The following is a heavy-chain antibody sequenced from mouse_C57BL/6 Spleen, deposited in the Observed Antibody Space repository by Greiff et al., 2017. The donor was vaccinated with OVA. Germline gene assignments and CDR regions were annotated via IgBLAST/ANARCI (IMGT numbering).Heavy chain of an antibody. J-gene: IGHJ4*01. Sequence: EVQGVESGEGLVKPGGSLKLSCAASGFTFSSYAMSWVRQTPEKRLAWVAYISSGGDYIYSADNVKGGFPSSRDNARNTLDLQMSSLKSEYTAMDYCTTTVVATDAMDYWGQGTSVTGSS. CDR1: GFTFSSYA. D-gene: IGHD1-1*01. CDR2: ISSGGDYI. CDR3: TTTVVATDAMDY. V-gene: IGHV5-9-1*02.